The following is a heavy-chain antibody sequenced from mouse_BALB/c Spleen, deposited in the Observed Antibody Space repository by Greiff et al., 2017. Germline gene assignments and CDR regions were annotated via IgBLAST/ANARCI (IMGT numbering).Heavy chain of an antibody. V-gene: IGHV14-3*02. CDR3: ARGREGYYAMDY. Sequence: VQLQQSGAELVKPGASVKLSCTASGFNIKDTYMPWVKQRPEQGLEWIGRIDPANGNTKYDPKFQGKATITADTSSNTAYLPLSSLTSEDTAVYYCARGREGYYAMDYWGQGTSVTVSS. CDR2: IDPANGNT. CDR1: GFNIKDTY. J-gene: IGHJ4*01.